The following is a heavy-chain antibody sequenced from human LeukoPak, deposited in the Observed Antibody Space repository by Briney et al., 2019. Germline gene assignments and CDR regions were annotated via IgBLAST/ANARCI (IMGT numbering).Heavy chain of an antibody. CDR1: GGSISSYS. D-gene: IGHD6-19*01. J-gene: IGHJ4*02. V-gene: IGHV4-4*07. CDR3: VKYSSGWYSSDY. CDR2: VYTSGST. Sequence: SETLSLTCTVSGGSISSYSWSWIRQPAGKGLEWIGRVYTSGSTNYNPSLRSRVTMSVDTSKNQFSLQLNSVTPEDTAVYYCVKYSSGWYSSDYWGQGTLVTVSS.